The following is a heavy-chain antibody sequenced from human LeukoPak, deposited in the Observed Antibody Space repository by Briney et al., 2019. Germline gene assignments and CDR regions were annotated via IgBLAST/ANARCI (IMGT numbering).Heavy chain of an antibody. D-gene: IGHD4-17*01. Sequence: GSLRLSCAASGFTSSRYWMSWVRQPPGKGLEWIGEINHSGSTNYNPSLKSRVTISEDTPKNQFSLKLSSVTAADTAVYYCAREYGDYGDVGFYFDYWGQGTLVTVSS. CDR2: INHSGST. V-gene: IGHV4-34*01. CDR1: GFTSSRYW. J-gene: IGHJ4*02. CDR3: AREYGDYGDVGFYFDY.